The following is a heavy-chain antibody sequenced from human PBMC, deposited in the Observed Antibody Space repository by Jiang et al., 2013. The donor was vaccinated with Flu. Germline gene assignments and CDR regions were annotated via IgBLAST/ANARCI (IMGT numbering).Heavy chain of an antibody. Sequence: WVRQAPGQGLEWMGIINPSGGSTSYAQKFQGRVTMTRDTSTSTVYMELSSLRSEDTAVYYCARGPDCSGGSCYSFGLGWFDPWGQGTLVTVSS. D-gene: IGHD2-15*01. J-gene: IGHJ5*02. CDR2: INPSGGST. CDR3: ARGPDCSGGSCYSFGLGWFDP. V-gene: IGHV1-46*01.